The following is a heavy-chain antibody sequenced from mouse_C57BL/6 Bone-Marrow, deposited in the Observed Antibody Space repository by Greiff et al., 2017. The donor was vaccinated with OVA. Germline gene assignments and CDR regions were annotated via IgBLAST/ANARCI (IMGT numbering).Heavy chain of an antibody. CDR1: GYTFTSYW. CDR3: ARLPYDSNYGFDY. D-gene: IGHD2-5*01. Sequence: VQLQQPGAELVKPGASVKMSCKASGYTFTSYWITWVKQRPGQGLEWIGDIYPGSGSTNYNEKFKSKATLTVDTSSSTAYLQLSSLTSEDSAVSYCARLPYDSNYGFDYWGQGTTLTVSS. CDR2: IYPGSGST. V-gene: IGHV1-55*01. J-gene: IGHJ2*01.